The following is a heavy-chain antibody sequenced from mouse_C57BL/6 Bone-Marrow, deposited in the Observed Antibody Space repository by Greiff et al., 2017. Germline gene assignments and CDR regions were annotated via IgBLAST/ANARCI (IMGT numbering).Heavy chain of an antibody. CDR2: INYDGSST. Sequence: DVHLVESEGGLVQPGSSMKLSCTASGFTFSDYYMAWVRQVPEKGLEWVANINYDGSSTYYLDSLKSRFIISRDNAKNILYLQMSSLKSEDTATYYCARDPITTVVARYWYFDVWGTGTTVTVSS. V-gene: IGHV5-16*01. CDR3: ARDPITTVVARYWYFDV. D-gene: IGHD1-1*01. CDR1: GFTFSDYY. J-gene: IGHJ1*03.